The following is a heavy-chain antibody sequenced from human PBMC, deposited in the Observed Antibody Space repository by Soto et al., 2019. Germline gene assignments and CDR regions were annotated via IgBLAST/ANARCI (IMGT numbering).Heavy chain of an antibody. CDR2: INHSGST. Sequence: PSETLSLTCAVYGGSFSGYYWSWVRQPPGKGLEWIGEINHSGSTNYNPSLKSRVTISADASKNQFSLKLSSVTAADTAVYYCASTKDETLYFDYWGQGTLVTVSS. D-gene: IGHD2-15*01. V-gene: IGHV4-34*01. J-gene: IGHJ4*02. CDR1: GGSFSGYY. CDR3: ASTKDETLYFDY.